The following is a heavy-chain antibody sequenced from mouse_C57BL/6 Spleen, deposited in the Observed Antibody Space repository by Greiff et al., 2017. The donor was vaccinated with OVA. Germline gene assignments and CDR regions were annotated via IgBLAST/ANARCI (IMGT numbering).Heavy chain of an antibody. CDR1: GYAFSSSW. V-gene: IGHV1-82*01. J-gene: IGHJ1*03. CDR3: ARVYGSSYVYFDV. D-gene: IGHD1-1*01. Sequence: VKVVESGPELVKPGASVKISCKASGYAFSSSWMNWVKQRPGKGLEWIGRIYPGDGDTNYNGKFKGKATLTADKSSSTAYMQLSSLTSEDSAVYFCARVYGSSYVYFDVWGTGTTVTVSS. CDR2: IYPGDGDT.